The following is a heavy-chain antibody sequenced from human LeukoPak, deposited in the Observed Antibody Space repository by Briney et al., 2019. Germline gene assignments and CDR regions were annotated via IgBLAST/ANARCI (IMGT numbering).Heavy chain of an antibody. D-gene: IGHD6-13*01. CDR2: INHSGST. CDR1: GGSISSYY. V-gene: IGHV4-34*01. J-gene: IGHJ5*02. Sequence: SETLPLTCTVSGGSISSYYWSWIRQPPGKGLEWIGEINHSGSTNYNPSLKSRVTISVDTSKNQFSLKLSSVTAADTAVYYCARHHSIKAAGNNWLDPWGQGTLVTVSS. CDR3: ARHHSIKAAGNNWLDP.